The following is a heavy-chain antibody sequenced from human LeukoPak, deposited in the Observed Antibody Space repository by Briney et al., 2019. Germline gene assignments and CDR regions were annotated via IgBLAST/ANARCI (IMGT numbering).Heavy chain of an antibody. CDR3: ARAVSTYGLDS. J-gene: IGHJ4*02. CDR2: ITSTSSYI. Sequence: PGGSLRLSCAASGFTLSTFGMNWVRQAPGKGLECVSSITSTSSYIYYADSVKGRFTISRDDAKNSLYLQMNSLRAEDTAVYYCARAVSTYGLDSWGQGTLVTVSS. D-gene: IGHD3-10*01. V-gene: IGHV3-21*01. CDR1: GFTLSTFG.